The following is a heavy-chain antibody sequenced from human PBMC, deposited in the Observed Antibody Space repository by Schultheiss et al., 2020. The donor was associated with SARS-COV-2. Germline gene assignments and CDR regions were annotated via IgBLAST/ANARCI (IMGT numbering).Heavy chain of an antibody. J-gene: IGHJ5*02. V-gene: IGHV4-4*07. CDR1: GGSISSYY. CDR3: ARAVLDYNWFDP. Sequence: SETLSLTCTVSGGSISSYYWSWIRQPAGKGLEWIGRIYYSGSTNYNPSLKSRVTMSVDTSKNQFSLQLNSVTPEDTAVYYCARAVLDYNWFDPWGQGTLVTVSS. D-gene: IGHD3/OR15-3a*01. CDR2: IYYSGST.